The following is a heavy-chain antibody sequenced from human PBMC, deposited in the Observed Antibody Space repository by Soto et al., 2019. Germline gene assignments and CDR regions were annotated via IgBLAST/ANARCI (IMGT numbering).Heavy chain of an antibody. V-gene: IGHV4-4*03. CDR3: ARLNTERVSYCSSTSCPDYYYGMDV. J-gene: IGHJ6*02. CDR1: GGSISSSNW. D-gene: IGHD2-2*01. Sequence: LRETLSLTCAVSGGSISSSNWWSWVRQPPGKGLEWIGEIYHSGSTNYNPSLKSRVTISVDKSKNQFSLKLSSVTAADTAVYYCARLNTERVSYCSSTSCPDYYYGMDVWGQGTTVTVSS. CDR2: IYHSGST.